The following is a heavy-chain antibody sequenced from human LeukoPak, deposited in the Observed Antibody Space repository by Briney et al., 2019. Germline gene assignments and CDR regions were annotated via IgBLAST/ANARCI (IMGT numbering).Heavy chain of an antibody. CDR3: ARGAITMVRGVIISHYYYYMDV. CDR2: INHSGST. J-gene: IGHJ6*03. V-gene: IGHV4-34*01. D-gene: IGHD3-10*01. Sequence: PSETLSLTCAVYGGSFSGYYWSWIRQPPGKGLEWIGEINHSGSTNYNPSLKSRVTISVDTSKNQFSLKLSSVTAADTAVYYCARGAITMVRGVIISHYYYYMDVWGKGTTVTVSS. CDR1: GGSFSGYY.